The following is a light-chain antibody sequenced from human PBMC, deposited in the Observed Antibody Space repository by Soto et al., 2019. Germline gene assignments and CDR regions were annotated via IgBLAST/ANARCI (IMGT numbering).Light chain of an antibody. CDR2: GAS. CDR1: QSVHHY. CDR3: LHYGGSPLT. J-gene: IGKJ5*01. Sequence: EIFLTQSPATLSLSPGERATLSCRASQSVHHYLAWYQQKPGQAPRLLIYGASTRTTGIPDRFSGSGSGTDFTLTIGRLEPGDFAVYYCLHYGGSPLTFGQGTRLEIK. V-gene: IGKV3-20*01.